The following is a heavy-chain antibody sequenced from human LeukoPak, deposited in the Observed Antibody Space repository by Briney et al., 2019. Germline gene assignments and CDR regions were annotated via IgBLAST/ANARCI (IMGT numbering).Heavy chain of an antibody. CDR3: AKDLTAAAGTPY. CDR2: ISYDGSNK. CDR1: GFTFSSYG. D-gene: IGHD6-13*01. J-gene: IGHJ4*02. V-gene: IGHV3-30*18. Sequence: GGSLRLSCAASGFTFSSYGMHWVRQAPGKGLEWVAVISYDGSNKYYADSVKGRFTISRDNSKNTLYLQMNSLRAEDTAVYYCAKDLTAAAGTPYWGQGTLVTVSS.